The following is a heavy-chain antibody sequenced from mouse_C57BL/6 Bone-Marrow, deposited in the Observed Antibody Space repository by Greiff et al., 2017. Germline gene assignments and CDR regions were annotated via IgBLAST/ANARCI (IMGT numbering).Heavy chain of an antibody. D-gene: IGHD2-14*01. Sequence: QVQLMQPGAELVKPGASVKLSCKASGYTFTSHWMHWVKQRPGRGLEWIGRIDPNSGGTKYNEQVKSKATLTVAKPSSTASMQLSSLTSEDSAVYCCARWRRVRGEFAYWGQGTLVTVSA. CDR3: ARWRRVRGEFAY. CDR1: GYTFTSHW. V-gene: IGHV1-72*01. CDR2: IDPNSGGT. J-gene: IGHJ3*01.